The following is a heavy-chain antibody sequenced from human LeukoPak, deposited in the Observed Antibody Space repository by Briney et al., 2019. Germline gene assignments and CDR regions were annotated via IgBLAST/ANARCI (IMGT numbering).Heavy chain of an antibody. CDR2: INPNSGGT. D-gene: IGHD6-13*01. CDR3: ARAARDRYSSSWFD. CDR1: GYTFTGYY. Sequence: ASVKVSCKASGYTFTGYYMHWVRQAPGQGLEWMGWINPNSGGTNYAQKFQGWVTMTRDTSISTAYMELSRLRSDDTAVYYCARAARDRYSSSWFDWGRGTLVTVSS. V-gene: IGHV1-2*04. J-gene: IGHJ4*02.